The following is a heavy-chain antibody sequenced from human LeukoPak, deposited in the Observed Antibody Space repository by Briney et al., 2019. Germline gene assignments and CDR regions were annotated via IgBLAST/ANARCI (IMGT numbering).Heavy chain of an antibody. V-gene: IGHV3-23*01. CDR3: AKEGIRGYSYGYIVPLVC. J-gene: IGHJ4*02. CDR1: GFTFSNYA. D-gene: IGHD5-18*01. Sequence: GGSLRLSCGASGFTFSNYAMNWVRQVPGKGLEWLSGISRRGDTTYYTDSVKGRFTISRDNSNNTLYLQMNTLRADDTAVYYCAKEGIRGYSYGYIVPLVCWGQGTLVTVSS. CDR2: ISRRGDTT.